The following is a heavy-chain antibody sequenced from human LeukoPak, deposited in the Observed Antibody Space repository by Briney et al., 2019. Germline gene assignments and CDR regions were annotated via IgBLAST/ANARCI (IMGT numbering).Heavy chain of an antibody. CDR2: IYYSGST. CDR1: GGSISSYY. CDR3: ASFGLGFLGDYYMDV. J-gene: IGHJ6*03. V-gene: IGHV4-59*01. D-gene: IGHD3-3*01. Sequence: SETLSLTCTVSGGSISSYYWSWIRQRPGKGLEWIGYIYYSGSTNYNPSLKSRVTISVDTSKNQFSLKLSSVTAADTAVYYCASFGLGFLGDYYMDVWGKGTTITVSS.